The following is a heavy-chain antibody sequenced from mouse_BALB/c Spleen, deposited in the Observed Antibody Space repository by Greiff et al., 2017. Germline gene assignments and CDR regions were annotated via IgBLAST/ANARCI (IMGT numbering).Heavy chain of an antibody. Sequence: VQLQQSGAELMKPGASVKISCKATGYTFSSYWIEWVKQRPGHGLEWIGEILPGSGSTNYNEKFKGKATFTADTSSNTAYMQLSSLTSEDSAVYYCAREGSYDEGPPVGFAYWGQGTLVTVSA. D-gene: IGHD2-12*01. CDR2: ILPGSGST. J-gene: IGHJ3*01. CDR1: GYTFSSYW. CDR3: AREGSYDEGPPVGFAY. V-gene: IGHV1-9*01.